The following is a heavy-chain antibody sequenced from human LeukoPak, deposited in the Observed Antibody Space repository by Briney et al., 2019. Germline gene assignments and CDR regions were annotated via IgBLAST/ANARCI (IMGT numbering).Heavy chain of an antibody. CDR1: GFTFSSYW. CDR2: INTDGRTT. CDR3: ARFVSGIYGQGDY. V-gene: IGHV3-74*01. J-gene: IGHJ4*02. D-gene: IGHD4-17*01. Sequence: PGGSLRLSCAASGFTFSSYWMHWVRQAPGKGLVWVSRINTDGRTTSYADSVKGRFTISRDNAKNTLYLQMNSLSAEDTAVYYCARFVSGIYGQGDYWGQGTLVTVSS.